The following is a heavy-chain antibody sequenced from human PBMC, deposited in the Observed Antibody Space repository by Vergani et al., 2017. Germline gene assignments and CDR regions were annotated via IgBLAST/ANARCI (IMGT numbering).Heavy chain of an antibody. CDR2: INHSGST. CDR3: ARVGDYYYYGMDV. J-gene: IGHJ6*02. Sequence: QLQLQESGPGLVKPSETLSLTCTVSGGSISSSSYYWGWIRQPPGKGLEWIGEINHSGSTNYNPSLKSRVTISVDTSKNQFSLKLSSVTAEDTAVYYCARVGDYYYYGMDVWGQGTTVTVSS. CDR1: GGSISSSSYY. V-gene: IGHV4-39*07.